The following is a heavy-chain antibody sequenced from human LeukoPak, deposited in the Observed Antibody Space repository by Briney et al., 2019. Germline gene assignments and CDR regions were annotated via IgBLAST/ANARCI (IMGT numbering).Heavy chain of an antibody. CDR3: ARDISSSSWFSNWFDP. D-gene: IGHD6-13*01. CDR2: IYYSGSSGST. CDR1: GGSISGYF. V-gene: IGHV4-59*01. J-gene: IGHJ5*02. Sequence: SETLSLTCTVSGGSISGYFWSWIRQPPGKGLEWIGYIYYSGSSGSTYYNPSLRSRVTISVDTSKNQFSLKLSSVTAADTAVYYCARDISSSSWFSNWFDPWGQGTLVTVSS.